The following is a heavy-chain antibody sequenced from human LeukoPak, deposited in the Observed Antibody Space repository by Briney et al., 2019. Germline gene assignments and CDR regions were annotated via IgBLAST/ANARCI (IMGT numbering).Heavy chain of an antibody. CDR1: GFTFSSYA. Sequence: GGSLRLSCAASGFTFSSYAMSWVRQAPGKGLEWVPAISGSGGSTYYADSVKGRFTISRDNSKNTLYLQMNSLRAEDTAVYYCAKEEDYYDSSGYYSFDYWGQGTLVTVSS. CDR2: ISGSGGST. V-gene: IGHV3-23*01. CDR3: AKEEDYYDSSGYYSFDY. D-gene: IGHD3-22*01. J-gene: IGHJ4*02.